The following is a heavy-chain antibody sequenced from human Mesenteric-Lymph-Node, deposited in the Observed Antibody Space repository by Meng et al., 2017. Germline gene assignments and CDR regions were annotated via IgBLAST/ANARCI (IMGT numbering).Heavy chain of an antibody. Sequence: SETLSLTCTVSGYSISSGYYWGWIRQPPGKGLEWIGSIYHSGSTYYNPSLKSRVTISVDTSKNQFSLKLSSVTAADTAVYYCARDRGSYYWDYWGQGTLVTVSS. D-gene: IGHD1-26*01. CDR1: GYSISSGYY. CDR3: ARDRGSYYWDY. V-gene: IGHV4-38-2*02. CDR2: IYHSGST. J-gene: IGHJ4*02.